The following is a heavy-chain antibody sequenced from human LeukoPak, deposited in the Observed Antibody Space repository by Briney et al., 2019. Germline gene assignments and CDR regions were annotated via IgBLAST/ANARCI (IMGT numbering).Heavy chain of an antibody. CDR2: IYYSGST. CDR1: GGSFTPYY. V-gene: IGHV4-59*01. D-gene: IGHD2-21*01. CDR3: ARGVVIAPQTFDY. J-gene: IGHJ4*02. Sequence: SETLSLTCTISGGSFTPYYWTWIRQPPGKGLEWIGYIYYSGSTNYNPSLKSRVTISVDTSKNQFSLKLSSVTAADTAVYYCARGVVIAPQTFDYWGQGTLVTVSS.